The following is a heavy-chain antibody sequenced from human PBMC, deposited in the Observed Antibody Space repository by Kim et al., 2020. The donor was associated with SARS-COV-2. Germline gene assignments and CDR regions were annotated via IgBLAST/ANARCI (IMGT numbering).Heavy chain of an antibody. CDR3: AKDMASGLWIQQWLRGSGGAFDI. Sequence: GGSLRLSCAASGFTFDDYAMHWVRQAPGKGLEWVSGISWDSGSIGYADSVKGRFTISRDNAKNSLYLQMNSLRAEDTALYYCAKDMASGLWIQQWLRGSGGAFDIWGRGTRVTVPS. D-gene: IGHD5-18*01. CDR2: ISWDSGSI. CDR1: GFTFDDYA. V-gene: IGHV3-9*01. J-gene: IGHJ3*02.